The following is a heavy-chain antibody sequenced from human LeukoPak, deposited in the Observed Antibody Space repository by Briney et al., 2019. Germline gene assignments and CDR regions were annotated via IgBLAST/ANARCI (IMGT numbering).Heavy chain of an antibody. J-gene: IGHJ4*02. V-gene: IGHV3-7*01. D-gene: IGHD3-22*01. Sequence: GGSLRLSCAASGFTFSSYWTSWVRQAPGKGLEWVANIKQDGSEKYYVDSVKGRFTTSRDNAKNSLYLQMNSLRAEDTAVYHCARVGSSGYYYVTTTSEAIDFDYWGQGTLVTVSS. CDR2: IKQDGSEK. CDR1: GFTFSSYW. CDR3: ARVGSSGYYYVTTTSEAIDFDY.